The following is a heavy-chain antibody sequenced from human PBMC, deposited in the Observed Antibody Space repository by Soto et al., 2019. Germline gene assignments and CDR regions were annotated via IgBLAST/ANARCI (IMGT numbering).Heavy chain of an antibody. Sequence: PSETLSLTCAVYGGSFSGYYWSWIRQPPGKGLEWIGEINHSGSTTYNPSLKSRVTMSADTSKNQFSLKLNSVTAADTAVYYCARSQYEILTGYYLGYWGQGTRVTVSS. CDR1: GGSFSGYY. V-gene: IGHV4-34*01. CDR3: ARSQYEILTGYYLGY. D-gene: IGHD3-9*01. CDR2: INHSGST. J-gene: IGHJ4*02.